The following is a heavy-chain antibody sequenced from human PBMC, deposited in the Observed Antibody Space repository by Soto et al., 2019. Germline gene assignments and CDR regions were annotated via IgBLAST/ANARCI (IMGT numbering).Heavy chain of an antibody. D-gene: IGHD1-26*01. J-gene: IGHJ4*02. Sequence: PSETLSLTCAVSGGSISSGGYSWSWIRQPPGKGLEWIGYIYHSGSTYYNPSLKSRVTISVDRSKNQFSLKLSSATAADTAVYYCARGRVVGATTFDYWGQGTLVTVSS. CDR3: ARGRVVGATTFDY. V-gene: IGHV4-30-2*01. CDR2: IYHSGST. CDR1: GGSISSGGYS.